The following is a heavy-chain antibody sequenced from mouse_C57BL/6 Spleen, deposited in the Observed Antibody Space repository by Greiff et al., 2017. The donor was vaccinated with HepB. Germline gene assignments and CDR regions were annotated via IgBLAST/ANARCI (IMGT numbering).Heavy chain of an antibody. Sequence: QVQLQQPGAELVMPGASVKLSCKASGYTFTSYWMHWVKQRPGQGLEWIGEIDPSDSYTNYNKKFKGNSTLTVDKSSSTAYMQLSSLTSEDSAVYYCARGGGNLYYFDYWGQGTTLTVSS. CDR1: GYTFTSYW. V-gene: IGHV1-69*01. D-gene: IGHD2-1*01. J-gene: IGHJ2*01. CDR2: IDPSDSYT. CDR3: ARGGGNLYYFDY.